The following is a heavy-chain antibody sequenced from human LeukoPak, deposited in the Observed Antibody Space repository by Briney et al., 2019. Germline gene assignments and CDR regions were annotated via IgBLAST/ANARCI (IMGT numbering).Heavy chain of an antibody. CDR1: GGSMTSNTYY. D-gene: IGHD3-10*01. Sequence: PSETLSLTCTVSGGSMTSNTYYWGWHRQPPGKGLEWIVSIYYSGSTYYNSSLKSRVTISVDTSKNQISLNLSSVTATDTAVYYCTRSGESTFDVWGQGTKVTGSS. V-gene: IGHV4-39*07. CDR2: IYYSGST. J-gene: IGHJ3*01. CDR3: TRSGESTFDV.